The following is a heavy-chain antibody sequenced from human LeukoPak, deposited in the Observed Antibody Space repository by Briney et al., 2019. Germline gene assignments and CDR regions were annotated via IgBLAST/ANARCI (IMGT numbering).Heavy chain of an antibody. Sequence: GRSLRLSCAASGFTFSSYGMHWVRQAPDKGLEWVAVISYDGSNKYYADSVKGRFTISRDNSKNTLYLQMNSLRAEDTAVYYCYFSGYYYGVAFDIWGQGTMVTVSS. D-gene: IGHD3-22*01. CDR2: ISYDGSNK. V-gene: IGHV3-30*03. CDR1: GFTFSSYG. J-gene: IGHJ3*02. CDR3: YFSGYYYGVAFDI.